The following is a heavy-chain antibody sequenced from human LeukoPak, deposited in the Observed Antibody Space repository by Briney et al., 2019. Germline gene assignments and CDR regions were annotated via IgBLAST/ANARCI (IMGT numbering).Heavy chain of an antibody. CDR3: AKEEPPSDY. Sequence: PGGSLRLSCAASGFSFSNAWMTWVRQAPGKGLEWVSAISGSGGSTYYADSVKGRFTISRDNSKNTLYLQMNSLRAEDTAVYYCAKEEPPSDYWGQGTLVTVSS. CDR1: GFSFSNAW. V-gene: IGHV3-23*01. CDR2: ISGSGGST. J-gene: IGHJ4*02.